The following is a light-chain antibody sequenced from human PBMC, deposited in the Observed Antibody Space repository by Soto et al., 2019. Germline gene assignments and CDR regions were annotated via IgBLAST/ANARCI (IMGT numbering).Light chain of an antibody. J-gene: IGKJ1*01. CDR2: WAS. CDR1: QSVFSRFRNKNY. CDR3: QQYYTTPTWT. Sequence: DIVMTQSPDSLTLSLGERATINCKSSQSVFSRFRNKNYLGWFQQKPGQTPRLLIYWASTRESGVSDRFSGSGSGTDFTLTIDSLQAEDVAVYYCQQYYTTPTWTVGQGTKVDIK. V-gene: IGKV4-1*01.